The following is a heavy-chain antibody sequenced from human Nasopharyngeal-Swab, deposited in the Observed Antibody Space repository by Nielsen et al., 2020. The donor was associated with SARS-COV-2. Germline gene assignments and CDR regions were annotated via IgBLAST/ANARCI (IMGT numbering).Heavy chain of an antibody. CDR1: GFTFSTYG. V-gene: IGHV3-30*04. D-gene: IGHD6-13*01. J-gene: IGHJ3*02. CDR3: ARDPRPLAAAGYLVAFDI. CDR2: ISYDGGEK. Sequence: GESPKISCAASGFTFSTYGMNWVRQAPGKGLEWVALISYDGGEKYYADSVKGRFTISRDNSKNTLHLQMNSLRTEDTAVYYCARDPRPLAAAGYLVAFDIWGQGTMVTVSS.